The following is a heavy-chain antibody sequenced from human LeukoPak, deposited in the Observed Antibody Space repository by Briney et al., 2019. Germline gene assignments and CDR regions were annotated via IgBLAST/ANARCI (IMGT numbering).Heavy chain of an antibody. CDR2: IYHSGST. Sequence: PSETLSLTCAVSGGSISSSNWWSWVRQPPGKGLEWIGEIYHSGSTNYNPSLKSRVTISVDTSKNQFSLKLSSVTAADTAVYYCARVIVVVVAATPWDYYYYMDVWGKGTTVTVSS. D-gene: IGHD2-15*01. V-gene: IGHV4-4*02. CDR3: ARVIVVVVAATPWDYYYYMDV. J-gene: IGHJ6*03. CDR1: GGSISSSNW.